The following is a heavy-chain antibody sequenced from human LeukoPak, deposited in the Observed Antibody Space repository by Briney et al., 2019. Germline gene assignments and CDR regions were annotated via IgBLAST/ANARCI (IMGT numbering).Heavy chain of an antibody. D-gene: IGHD5-18*01. V-gene: IGHV3-48*03. Sequence: PGGSLRLSCAASGFTFSSYEMNWVRQAPGKGLEWVSYISSSGSSIYYADSVKGRFTISRENAKNSLYLQMNSLRAGDTAVYYCARGHGYSRTLDYWGQGTLVTVST. CDR1: GFTFSSYE. J-gene: IGHJ4*02. CDR3: ARGHGYSRTLDY. CDR2: ISSSGSSI.